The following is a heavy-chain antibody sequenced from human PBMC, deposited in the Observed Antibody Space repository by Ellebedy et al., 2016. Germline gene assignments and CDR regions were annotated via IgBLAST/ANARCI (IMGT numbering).Heavy chain of an antibody. J-gene: IGHJ4*02. CDR2: ISDDGSNK. CDR1: GFTFSSSA. Sequence: GESLKISXAASGFTFSSSAMHWVRQAPGKGLEWVAIISDDGSNKYYADSVKGRFTISRDNSKNTLFLQMNSLRAEDTAVYYCAKDNVALDFWSGYPYDYWGQGTLVTVSS. D-gene: IGHD3-3*01. CDR3: AKDNVALDFWSGYPYDY. V-gene: IGHV3-30*18.